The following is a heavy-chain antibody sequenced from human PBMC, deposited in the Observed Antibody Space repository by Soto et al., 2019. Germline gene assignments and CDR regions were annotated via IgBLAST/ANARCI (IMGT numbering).Heavy chain of an antibody. CDR1: GFTFSSYG. J-gene: IGHJ4*02. V-gene: IGHV3-33*01. CDR3: AREHRYSSSWYIDY. Sequence: QVQLVESGGGVVQPGRSLRLSCAASGFTFSSYGMHWVRQAPGKGLEWVAVIWYDGSNKYYADSVKGRFTISRDNSKNTLYLQMNSLRAEDTAVYYCAREHRYSSSWYIDYWGQGTLVTVSS. D-gene: IGHD6-13*01. CDR2: IWYDGSNK.